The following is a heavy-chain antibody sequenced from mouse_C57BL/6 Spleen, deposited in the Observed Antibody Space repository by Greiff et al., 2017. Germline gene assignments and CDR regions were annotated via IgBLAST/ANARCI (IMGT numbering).Heavy chain of an antibody. CDR3: AQWGNY. CDR2: IDPSDSYT. J-gene: IGHJ2*01. Sequence: SGAELVKPGASVKLSCKASGYTFTSYWMQWVKQRPGQGLEWIGEIDPSDSYTNYNQKFKGKAALTVDTSSSTAYMQLSSLTSEDSAVYYCAQWGNYWGQGTTLTVSS. V-gene: IGHV1-50*01. CDR1: GYTFTSYW.